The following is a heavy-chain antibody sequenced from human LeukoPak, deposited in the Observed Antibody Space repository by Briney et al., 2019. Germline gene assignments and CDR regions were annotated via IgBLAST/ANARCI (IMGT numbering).Heavy chain of an antibody. V-gene: IGHV4-59*11. D-gene: IGHD6-13*01. CDR2: VYYTGSS. CDR1: GGSINDHA. Sequence: NPSETLSLTCTVSGGSINDHAWCWIRQPPGRGLEWIGCVYYTGSSEYNASLKSRLTISTDTSNNQLSLKVTSVTAADTAIYCCARLSRIATAGAYSYHSLDIWGQGTTVTVSS. J-gene: IGHJ6*02. CDR3: ARLSRIATAGAYSYHSLDI.